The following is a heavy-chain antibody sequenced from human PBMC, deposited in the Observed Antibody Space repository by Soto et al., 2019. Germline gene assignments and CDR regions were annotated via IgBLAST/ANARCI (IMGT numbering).Heavy chain of an antibody. J-gene: IGHJ3*02. CDR1: GFTFSSYA. Sequence: GGSLRLSCAASGFTFSSYAMSWVRQAPGKGLEWVSAISGSGGSTYYADSVKGRITISRDNSKNTLYLQMNSLRAEDTAVYYCAKEEGRGPYDSEGGAFDIWGQGTMVTVSS. D-gene: IGHD3-22*01. V-gene: IGHV3-23*01. CDR3: AKEEGRGPYDSEGGAFDI. CDR2: ISGSGGST.